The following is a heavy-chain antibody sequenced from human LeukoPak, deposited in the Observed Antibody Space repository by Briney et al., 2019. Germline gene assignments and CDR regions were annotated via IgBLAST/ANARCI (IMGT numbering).Heavy chain of an antibody. V-gene: IGHV3-30-3*01. J-gene: IGHJ4*02. D-gene: IGHD6-13*01. Sequence: GGSLRLSCAAPEFTFSSYAMHWVRQAPGKGLEWVAVISYDGSNKYYADSVKGRFTISRDNSKNTLYLQMNSLRAEDTAVYYCAVEGIAAAGILDYWGQGTLVTVSS. CDR3: AVEGIAAAGILDY. CDR1: EFTFSSYA. CDR2: ISYDGSNK.